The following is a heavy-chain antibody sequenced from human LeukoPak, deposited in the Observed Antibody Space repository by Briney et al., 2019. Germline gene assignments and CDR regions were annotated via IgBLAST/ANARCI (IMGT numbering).Heavy chain of an antibody. CDR3: ARFYGSGGGPEANWFDP. J-gene: IGHJ5*02. V-gene: IGHV3-33*01. D-gene: IGHD3-10*01. CDR2: IWYDGSHK. Sequence: GGSLRLSCAASGFTFSSYGMHWVRQAPGKGLEWVAVIWYDGSHKYYADSVKGRFTISRDNSKNTLHLQMNSLRAEDTAVYYCARFYGSGGGPEANWFDPWGQGTLVTVSS. CDR1: GFTFSSYG.